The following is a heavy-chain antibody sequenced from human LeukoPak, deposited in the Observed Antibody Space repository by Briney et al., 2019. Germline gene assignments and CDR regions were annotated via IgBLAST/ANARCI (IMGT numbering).Heavy chain of an antibody. CDR1: GGSISSYY. V-gene: IGHV4-39*07. J-gene: IGHJ4*02. CDR3: ARGAVIGRGYSYTNY. D-gene: IGHD5-18*01. Sequence: SETLSLTCTVSGGSISSYYWGWIRQPPGKGLEWIGSIYYSGKTYYTPSLRSRVTISLDTSKNHFSLKLSSVTAADTAVYYCARGAVIGRGYSYTNYWGQGTLVTVSS. CDR2: IYYSGKT.